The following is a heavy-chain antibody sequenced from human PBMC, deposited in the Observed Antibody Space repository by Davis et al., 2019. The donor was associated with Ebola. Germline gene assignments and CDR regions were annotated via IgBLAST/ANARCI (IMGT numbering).Heavy chain of an antibody. CDR2: INPSSGST. V-gene: IGHV1-46*01. J-gene: IGHJ4*02. D-gene: IGHD6-19*01. CDR1: GYIVSSYG. Sequence: ASVKVSCKASGYIVSSYGISWVRQARGQGLEWMGRINPSSGSTSYAQKFQGRVTMTRDTSTSTIYMEVSSLTSEDTAVYYCARDLAVAPPDYWGQGTLVTVSS. CDR3: ARDLAVAPPDY.